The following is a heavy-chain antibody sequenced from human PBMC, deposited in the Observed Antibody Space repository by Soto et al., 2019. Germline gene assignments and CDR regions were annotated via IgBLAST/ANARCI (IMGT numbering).Heavy chain of an antibody. CDR2: ISYDGSIK. V-gene: IGHV3-30-3*01. D-gene: IGHD4-17*01. J-gene: IGHJ1*01. Sequence: QVQLVESGGGVVQPGRSLRLSCAASGCTFSSYAMHWVRQAPGKGLEWVAVISYDGSIKYHADSVKGRFTISRDNSKNTLYLQMNSLRAEDTAVYYCARQSDYGDYVHWGQGTLVTVSS. CDR3: ARQSDYGDYVH. CDR1: GCTFSSYA.